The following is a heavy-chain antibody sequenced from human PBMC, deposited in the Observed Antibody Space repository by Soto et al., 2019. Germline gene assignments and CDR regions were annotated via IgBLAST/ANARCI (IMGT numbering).Heavy chain of an antibody. J-gene: IGHJ4*02. CDR2: IYPGDSDT. CDR3: ARRRYYDSSGYSLDY. D-gene: IGHD3-22*01. CDR1: GYSFTSYW. V-gene: IGHV5-51*01. Sequence: GESLKISCKGSGYSFTSYWIGWVRQMPGKGLEWMVIIYPGDSDTRYSPSFQGQVTISADKSISTAYLQWSSLKASDTAMYYCARRRYYDSSGYSLDYWGQGTLVTVSS.